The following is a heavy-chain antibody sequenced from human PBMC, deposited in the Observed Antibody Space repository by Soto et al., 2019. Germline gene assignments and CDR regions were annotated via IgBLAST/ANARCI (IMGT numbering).Heavy chain of an antibody. D-gene: IGHD1-26*01. J-gene: IGHJ6*03. Sequence: SETLSLTCTVSGGSISSSSHYWGWIRQPPGKGLEWIGNIYYSGSTYYNPSLKSRVTISEDTSKNQFSLKLSSVTAADTAVYYCARVGRGFMDVWGKGTTVTVSS. CDR3: ARVGRGFMDV. CDR2: IYYSGST. CDR1: GGSISSSSHY. V-gene: IGHV4-39*01.